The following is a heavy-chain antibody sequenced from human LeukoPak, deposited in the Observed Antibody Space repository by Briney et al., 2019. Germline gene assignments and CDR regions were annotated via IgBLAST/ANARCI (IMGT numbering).Heavy chain of an antibody. CDR1: GGTFSSYA. CDR2: IIPIFGTA. CDR3: ARSGGKKFLGVYY. J-gene: IGHJ4*02. Sequence: ASVKVSCKASGGTFSSYAISWVRQAPGQGLEWMGGIIPIFGTANYAQKFQGRVTITADKSTSTAYMELSRLRSDDTAVYYCARSGGKKFLGVYYWGQGTLVTVSS. D-gene: IGHD3-3*01. V-gene: IGHV1-69*06.